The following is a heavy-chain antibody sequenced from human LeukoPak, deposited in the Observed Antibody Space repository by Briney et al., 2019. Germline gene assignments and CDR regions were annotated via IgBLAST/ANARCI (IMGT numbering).Heavy chain of an antibody. D-gene: IGHD2-21*02. CDR1: GYSFTTHW. V-gene: IGHV5-51*01. Sequence: GESLKISCKGSGYSFTTHWIGWVRQMPGKGLELMGIIYPGGSDIRYSPSFQGQVTISADKSISTAYLQLSSLKASDTAMYYCARLPYCGGDCYPNWFDPWGQGTLVTVSS. J-gene: IGHJ5*02. CDR3: ARLPYCGGDCYPNWFDP. CDR2: IYPGGSDI.